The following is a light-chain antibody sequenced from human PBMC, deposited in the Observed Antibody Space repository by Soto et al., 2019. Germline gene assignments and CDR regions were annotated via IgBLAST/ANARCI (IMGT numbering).Light chain of an antibody. V-gene: IGKV3-11*01. Sequence: ETVLTQSPATLSLSPGERATLSCRASQSVTTFLAWYQPKPGQAPRLLIYDSSNRATGIPARFSGSGSGTDFTLTISSLEPEDFAVYYCQQRSNGPSTFGGGTKVEIK. CDR2: DSS. CDR1: QSVTTF. CDR3: QQRSNGPST. J-gene: IGKJ4*01.